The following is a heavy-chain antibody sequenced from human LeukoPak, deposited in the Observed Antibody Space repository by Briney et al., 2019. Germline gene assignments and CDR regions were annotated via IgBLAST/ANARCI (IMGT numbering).Heavy chain of an antibody. CDR1: GFTFSSYA. CDR2: ISYDGSNK. V-gene: IGHV3-30-3*01. J-gene: IGHJ4*02. Sequence: PGGSLRLSCAASGFTFSSYAMHWVRRAPGKGLEWVAVISYDGSNKYYADSVKGRFTISRDNSKNTLYLQMNSLRAEDTAVYYCARDQVNHRALPDYWGQGTLVTVSS. CDR3: ARDQVNHRALPDY.